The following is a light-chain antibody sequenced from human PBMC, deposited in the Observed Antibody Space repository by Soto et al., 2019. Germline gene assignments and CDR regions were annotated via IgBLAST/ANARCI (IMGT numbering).Light chain of an antibody. J-gene: IGLJ2*01. Sequence: QSALTQPASVSGSPGQSMTISCTGTSSDIGGYNYVSWFQQYPGKAPKVMIYEVTNRPSGVSNRFSGSKSGNTASLTISGLQAEDEADYYCSSYTSTNTLIFGGGTKVTVL. V-gene: IGLV2-14*01. CDR1: SSDIGGYNY. CDR2: EVT. CDR3: SSYTSTNTLI.